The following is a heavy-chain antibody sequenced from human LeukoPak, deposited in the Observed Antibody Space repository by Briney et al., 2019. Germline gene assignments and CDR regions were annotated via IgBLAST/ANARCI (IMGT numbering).Heavy chain of an antibody. CDR2: ISSSGSTI. V-gene: IGHV3-11*01. CDR1: GFTFSDYY. Sequence: GGSLRLSCAASGFTFSDYYMSWIRQAPGKGVEWVSYISSSGSTIYYADSVKGRFTISRDNAKNSLYLQMNSLRAEDTAVYYCARTHFKGLDHFDYWGQGTLVTVSS. CDR3: ARTHFKGLDHFDY. D-gene: IGHD2/OR15-2a*01. J-gene: IGHJ4*02.